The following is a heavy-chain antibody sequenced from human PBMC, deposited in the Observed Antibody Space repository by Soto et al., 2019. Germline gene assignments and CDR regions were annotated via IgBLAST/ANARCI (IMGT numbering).Heavy chain of an antibody. Sequence: QVQLVQSGAEVKKPGSSVKVSCKASGGTFSRYSITWVRQAPGHGLEWIGRIIPIFGIASYAQKFQGRVTITADESTSTAYMELSSVRSDDTAVNYCAREDRDRETGLVPAAIDGMDVWGQGTTVTGSS. CDR1: GGTFSRYS. J-gene: IGHJ6*02. V-gene: IGHV1-69*08. CDR3: AREDRDRETGLVPAAIDGMDV. D-gene: IGHD2-2*01. CDR2: IIPIFGIA.